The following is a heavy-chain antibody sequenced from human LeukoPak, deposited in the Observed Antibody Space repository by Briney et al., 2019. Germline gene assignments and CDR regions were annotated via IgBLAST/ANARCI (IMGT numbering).Heavy chain of an antibody. Sequence: PSETLSLTCTVSGGSISNYYWSWIRQPPGRGLEWIGYIYYSGSTNYNPSLKSRVTISVDTSKNQFSLKLTSVTAADTAVYYCARTYGSSGLGYFDLWGRGTLVTVSS. CDR3: ARTYGSSGLGYFDL. J-gene: IGHJ2*01. V-gene: IGHV4-59*01. CDR1: GGSISNYY. D-gene: IGHD6-13*01. CDR2: IYYSGST.